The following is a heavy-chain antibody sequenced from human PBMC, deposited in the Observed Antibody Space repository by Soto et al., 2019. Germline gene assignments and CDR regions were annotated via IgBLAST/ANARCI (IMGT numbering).Heavy chain of an antibody. CDR1: GCTFTSYA. V-gene: IGHV1-3*01. J-gene: IGHJ5*02. CDR2: INAGNGNT. D-gene: IGHD3-22*01. CDR3: ARALRYYDSSGYYP. Sequence: ASVKVSCKASGCTFTSYAMHWVRQAPGQRLEWMGWINAGNGNTKYSQKFQGRVTITRDTSASTAYMELSSLRSEDTAVYHCARALRYYDSSGYYPWGQGTQVTVSS.